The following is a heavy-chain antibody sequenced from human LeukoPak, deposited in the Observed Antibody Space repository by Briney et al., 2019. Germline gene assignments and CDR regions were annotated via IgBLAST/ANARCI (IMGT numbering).Heavy chain of an antibody. J-gene: IGHJ4*02. CDR1: GFTFFSYA. V-gene: IGHV3-23*01. CDR3: AKVDYDSSVRSEIDY. D-gene: IGHD3-22*01. CDR2: IIASGSTS. Sequence: SGGSLRLSCTASGFTFFSYAMTWVRQAPGRGLEWVSTIIASGSTSYFADSVRGRFTISRDNSENTLYLQMNSLRAEDTAIYYCAKVDYDSSVRSEIDYWGQGTLVTVSS.